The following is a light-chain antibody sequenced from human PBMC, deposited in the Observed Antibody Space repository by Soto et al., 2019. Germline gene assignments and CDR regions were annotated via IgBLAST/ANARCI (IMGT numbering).Light chain of an antibody. J-gene: IGLJ1*01. CDR3: SSYTSTSTYV. CDR1: SSDVGAYNY. CDR2: HVS. V-gene: IGLV2-14*01. Sequence: QSALTQPASVSGPPGQSITISCTGTSSDVGAYNYVSWYQQYPGKAPRLIIYHVSNLPSGVSDRFSGSKSGSSASLTISGLQAEDEADYYCSSYTSTSTYVFGTGTKSPS.